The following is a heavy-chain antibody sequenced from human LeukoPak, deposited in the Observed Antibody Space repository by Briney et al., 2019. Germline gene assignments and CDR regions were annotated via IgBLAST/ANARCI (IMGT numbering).Heavy chain of an antibody. V-gene: IGHV4-39*01. J-gene: IGHJ5*02. CDR1: GGSISSSSYY. CDR2: IYYSGST. CDR3: ARHGSCSSTSCYGVNWFDP. Sequence: PSETLSLTCTVSGGSISSSSYYWGWIRQPPGKGLEWIGSIYYSGSTYYNPSLKSRVTISVDTSKNQFSLKLSSVTAADTAVYYCARHGSCSSTSCYGVNWFDPWGRGTLVTVSS. D-gene: IGHD2-2*01.